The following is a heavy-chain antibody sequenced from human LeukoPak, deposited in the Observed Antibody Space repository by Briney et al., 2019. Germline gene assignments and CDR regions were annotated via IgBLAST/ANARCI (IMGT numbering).Heavy chain of an antibody. CDR3: ARAGIAAAGTRGDWFDP. CDR1: GFTFSSYS. CDR2: ISSSSSYI. D-gene: IGHD6-13*01. J-gene: IGHJ5*02. V-gene: IGHV3-21*01. Sequence: GGSLRLSCAASGFTFSSYSMNWVRQAPGKGLEWVSSISSSSSYIYYADSVKGRFTISRDNAKNSLYLQMNSPRAEDTAVYYCARAGIAAAGTRGDWFDPWGQGTLVTVSS.